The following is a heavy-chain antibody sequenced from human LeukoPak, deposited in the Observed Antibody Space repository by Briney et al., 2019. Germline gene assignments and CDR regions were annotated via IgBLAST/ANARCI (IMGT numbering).Heavy chain of an antibody. V-gene: IGHV4-30-4*08. J-gene: IGHJ4*02. Sequence: SETLSLTCIVSGGSISSGDYYWSWIRQPPGKGLEWIGYIYYSGNTHYSPSLESRATISADTSKNKFSLKLTSVTAADTAVYYCPRKRAPVVGMPKICDYGAQGPLATVPS. D-gene: IGHD6-19*01. CDR3: PRKRAPVVGMPKICDY. CDR1: GGSISSGDYY. CDR2: IYYSGNT.